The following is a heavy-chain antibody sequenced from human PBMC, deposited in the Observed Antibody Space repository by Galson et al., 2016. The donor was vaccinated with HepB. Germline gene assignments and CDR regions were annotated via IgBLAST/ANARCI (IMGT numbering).Heavy chain of an antibody. CDR3: AKGTTGSGWYSWFDP. J-gene: IGHJ5*02. CDR2: ISGSGDGI. CDR1: GFIFSSYA. D-gene: IGHD6-19*01. Sequence: SLRLSCAASGFIFSSYAMNWVRQAPGKGLEWVSGISGSGDGIDYADSVQGRFIISRDNSKNTLYLHMSSLRAEDTALYYCAKGTTGSGWYSWFDPWGQGTPVTVSS. V-gene: IGHV3-23*01.